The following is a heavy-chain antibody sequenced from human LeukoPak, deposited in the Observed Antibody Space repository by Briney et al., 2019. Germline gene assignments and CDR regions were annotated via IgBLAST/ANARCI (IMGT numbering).Heavy chain of an antibody. Sequence: PGGSLRLSCTASGFSFSSYSMHWVRQAPGKGLEWVAVIGSDAITKYYADFVKGRFTISRDNSKDTLYLQMNSLRAEDTAVYYCARDHYGGNSDYWGQGTLVTVSS. CDR2: IGSDAITK. CDR3: ARDHYGGNSDY. D-gene: IGHD4-23*01. V-gene: IGHV3-30*04. CDR1: GFSFSSYS. J-gene: IGHJ4*02.